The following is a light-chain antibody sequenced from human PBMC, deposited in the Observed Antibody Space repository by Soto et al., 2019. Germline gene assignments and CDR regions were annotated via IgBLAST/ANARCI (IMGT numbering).Light chain of an antibody. V-gene: IGLV2-14*01. Sequence: QSVLTQPASVSGSPGQSIAISCTGTSSYVGGYDYVSWYQQQPDKAPKLMIYEVTKRPSGVSNRFSGSKSGNTASLTISGLQAEDEADYYCSSHTSGSTRVLGTGTKVTDL. CDR2: EVT. CDR1: SSYVGGYDY. J-gene: IGLJ1*01. CDR3: SSHTSGSTRV.